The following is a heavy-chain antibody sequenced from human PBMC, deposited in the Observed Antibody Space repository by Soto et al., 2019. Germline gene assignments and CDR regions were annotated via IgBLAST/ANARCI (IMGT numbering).Heavy chain of an antibody. D-gene: IGHD2-8*01. CDR3: ARVLTRLTWFDP. Sequence: ASVKVSCKASGYTFTGYYMHWVRQAPGQGLEWMGWINPNSGGTNYAQKFQGRVTMTRDTSISTAYMELSRLRSDDTAVYYCARVLTRLTWFDPWGQRTLVAVSS. J-gene: IGHJ5*02. CDR2: INPNSGGT. V-gene: IGHV1-2*02. CDR1: GYTFTGYY.